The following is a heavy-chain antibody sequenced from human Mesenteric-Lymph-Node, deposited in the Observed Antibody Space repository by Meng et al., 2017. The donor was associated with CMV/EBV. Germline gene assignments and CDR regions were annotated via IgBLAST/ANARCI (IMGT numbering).Heavy chain of an antibody. V-gene: IGHV3-7*01. CDR1: GFTFRSYW. CDR2: IKQDESEK. D-gene: IGHD1-14*01. Sequence: GESLKISCAVSGFTFRSYWMSWVRQAPGKGLEWVANIKQDESEKYYVDSVKGRFTISRDNAKNSLYLQMNSLRAEDTAVYYCARDQGTPYYYYYGMDVWGQGTTVTVSS. J-gene: IGHJ6*02. CDR3: ARDQGTPYYYYYGMDV.